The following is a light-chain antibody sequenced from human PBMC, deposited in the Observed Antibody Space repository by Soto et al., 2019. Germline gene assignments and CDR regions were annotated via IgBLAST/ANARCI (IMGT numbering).Light chain of an antibody. CDR3: QKYNNWPLT. CDR2: GAS. Sequence: ETVMTQSPATLSVSPGERVTLSCRASQSVGSYVAWYQQKPGQAPRLLIYGASTRATGIPARFSGSGSETEFTLTINSLQSEAVAVYYCQKYNNWPLTFGGGTKVEI. CDR1: QSVGSY. V-gene: IGKV3-15*01. J-gene: IGKJ4*01.